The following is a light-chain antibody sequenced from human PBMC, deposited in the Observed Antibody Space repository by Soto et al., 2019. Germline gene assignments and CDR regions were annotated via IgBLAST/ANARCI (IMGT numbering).Light chain of an antibody. CDR2: GAS. CDR1: QRVFSN. CDR3: QQYNNWPYT. J-gene: IGKJ2*01. Sequence: EVVMTQSPATLSVSPGERATLSCRASQRVFSNLAWFQQRPGQAPRLLISGASTRATGIPARFSGSGSGAEFTLTISSLQSEDIAVYYCQQYNNWPYTFGQGTKLEIK. V-gene: IGKV3-15*01.